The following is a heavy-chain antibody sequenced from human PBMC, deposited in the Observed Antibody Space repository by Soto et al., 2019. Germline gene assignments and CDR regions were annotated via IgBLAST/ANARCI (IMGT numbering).Heavy chain of an antibody. CDR3: ARRYYDFWSGYYRPPYGMDI. CDR2: IYYSGST. D-gene: IGHD3-3*01. J-gene: IGHJ6*02. CDR1: GGSISSSSYC. Sequence: PSETLSLTCTVSGGSISSSSYCWGWIRQPPGKGLEWIGSIYYSGSTYYNPSLNSRVTISVDTSKNQFSLKLSSVTAADTAVYYCARRYYDFWSGYYRPPYGMDIWGQGTTVTGSS. V-gene: IGHV4-39*01.